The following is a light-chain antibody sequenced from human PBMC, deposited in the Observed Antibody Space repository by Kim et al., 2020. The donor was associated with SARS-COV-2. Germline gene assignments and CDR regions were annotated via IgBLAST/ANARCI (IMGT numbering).Light chain of an antibody. CDR1: ETVGTSF. V-gene: IGKV3-20*01. CDR3: QQYSSSPYT. Sequence: EIVLTQSPGTLSLSPGERVTLSCRASETVGTSFLAWYQQKPGQAPRLLISGASSRATGIPDRFSGSGSGTDFTLIISRLEPEDFAVYYCQQYSSSPYTFGQGTKLEIK. CDR2: GAS. J-gene: IGKJ2*01.